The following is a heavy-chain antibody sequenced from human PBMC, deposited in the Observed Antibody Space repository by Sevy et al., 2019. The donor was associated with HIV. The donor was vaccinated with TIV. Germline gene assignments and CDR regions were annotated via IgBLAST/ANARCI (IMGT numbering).Heavy chain of an antibody. CDR1: GCSISSGGYS. J-gene: IGHJ6*02. CDR2: IYHDGST. D-gene: IGHD3-22*01. CDR3: ARGHYSASSASVYYFYGMDV. V-gene: IGHV4-30-2*01. Sequence: SETLSLTCAVSGCSISSGGYSWSWIRQPPGKGLEWIGYIYHDGSTYYNPSLKSRVTISVDRSKNQFSLNLSSVTAADTAVYFCARGHYSASSASVYYFYGMDVWGQDTTVAAS.